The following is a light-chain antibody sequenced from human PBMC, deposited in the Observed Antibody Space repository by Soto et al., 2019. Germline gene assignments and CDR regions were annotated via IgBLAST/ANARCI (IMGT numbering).Light chain of an antibody. V-gene: IGKV3-20*01. CDR2: GAS. CDR1: QSVSSSY. CDR3: QQYGSSST. J-gene: IGKJ5*01. Sequence: EIVLTQSPGTLSLSPGDIATLSCRASQSVSSSYLAWYQQKPGQAPRLLIYGASSRATGIPDRFSGSGSGTDFTLTISRLEPEDFAVYYCQQYGSSSTLGQGTRLEIK.